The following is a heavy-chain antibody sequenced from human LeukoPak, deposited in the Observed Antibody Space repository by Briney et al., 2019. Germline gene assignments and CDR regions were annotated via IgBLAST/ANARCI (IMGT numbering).Heavy chain of an antibody. CDR3: ARDRSNYGDYLYAFDI. J-gene: IGHJ3*02. CDR1: GGSISSYY. V-gene: IGHV4-59*01. D-gene: IGHD4-17*01. CDR2: IYYSGST. Sequence: SETLSLTCTVSGGSISSYYWCWIRQPPGKGLEWIGYIYYSGSTNYNPSLKSRVTISVDTSKNQFSLKLSSVTAADTAVYYCARDRSNYGDYLYAFDIWGQGTMVTVSS.